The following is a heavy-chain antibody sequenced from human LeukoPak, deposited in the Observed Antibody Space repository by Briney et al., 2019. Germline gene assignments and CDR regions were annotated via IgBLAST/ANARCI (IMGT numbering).Heavy chain of an antibody. V-gene: IGHV4-61*02. D-gene: IGHD3-3*01. J-gene: IGHJ4*02. CDR1: GGSISSGSYY. Sequence: TLSLTCIVSGGSISSGSYYWSWIRQPAGKGLEWIGRIYTSGSTNYNPSLKSRVTISVDTSKNQFSLKLSSVTAADTAVYYCARANDFWSGSDYWGQGTLVTVSS. CDR3: ARANDFWSGSDY. CDR2: IYTSGST.